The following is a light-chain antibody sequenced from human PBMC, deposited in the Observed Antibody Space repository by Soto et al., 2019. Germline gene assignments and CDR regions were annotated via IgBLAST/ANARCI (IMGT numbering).Light chain of an antibody. V-gene: IGKV2-28*01. J-gene: IGKJ3*01. Sequence: DIVMTQSPLSLPVTPGEPASISCRSSQSLLHRTGYNYLDWYLQKPGQSPQLLIYLGSNRSSGVPDRFSGSGSGTDFTLKISRVEAEDVGVYYCMQALQTPLFTFGPGTKVDIK. CDR1: QSLLHRTGYNY. CDR2: LGS. CDR3: MQALQTPLFT.